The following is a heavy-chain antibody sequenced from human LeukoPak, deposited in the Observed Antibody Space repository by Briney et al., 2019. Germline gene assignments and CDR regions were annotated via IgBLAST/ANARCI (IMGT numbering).Heavy chain of an antibody. CDR3: ARVDGSGSYARPDY. J-gene: IGHJ4*02. Sequence: SSETLSLTCAVSGYSISSGYYWGWTRQPPGKGLEWIGSIYHSGSTYYNPPLKSRVTISVDTSKNQFSLKLSSVTAADTAVYYCARVDGSGSYARPDYWGQGTLVTVSS. CDR1: GYSISSGYY. CDR2: IYHSGST. D-gene: IGHD3-10*01. V-gene: IGHV4-38-2*01.